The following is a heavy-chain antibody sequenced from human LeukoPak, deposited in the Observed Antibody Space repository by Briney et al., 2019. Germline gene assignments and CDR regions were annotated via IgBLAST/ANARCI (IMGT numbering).Heavy chain of an antibody. CDR1: GFTFDDYG. J-gene: IGHJ6*03. CDR2: INWNGGST. CDR3: ARVVSRLLYYYYYMDV. D-gene: IGHD2/OR15-2a*01. Sequence: GGTLRLSCAASGFTFDDYGMSWVRQAPGKGLEWVSGINWNGGSTGYADSVKGRFTISRDNAKNSLYLQMNSLRAEDTALYYCARVVSRLLYYYYYMDVWGKGTTVTVSS. V-gene: IGHV3-20*04.